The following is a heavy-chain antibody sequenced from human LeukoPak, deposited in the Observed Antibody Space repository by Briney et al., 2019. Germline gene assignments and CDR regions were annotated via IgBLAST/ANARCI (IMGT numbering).Heavy chain of an antibody. CDR1: GGSISSGGYY. J-gene: IGHJ4*02. CDR3: ARTKGGTRTPFDY. CDR2: IYYSGST. D-gene: IGHD1-7*01. V-gene: IGHV4-31*03. Sequence: SETLSLTCTVSGGSISSGGYYWSWIRQHPGKGLEWIGYIYYSGSTYYNPSLQSRVTISLDTSKNQFSLKLSSVTAADTAVYYCARTKGGTRTPFDYWGQGTLVTVSS.